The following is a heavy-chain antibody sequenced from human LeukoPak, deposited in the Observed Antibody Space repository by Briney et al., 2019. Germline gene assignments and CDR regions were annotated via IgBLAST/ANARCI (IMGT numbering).Heavy chain of an antibody. CDR2: IAGSDSTI. J-gene: IGHJ4*02. V-gene: IGHV3-48*03. D-gene: IGHD1-14*01. CDR1: GFGFSAYE. CDR3: TTLGYHLDS. Sequence: GGSLRLSCAASGFGFSAYEMNWVRQAPGKGLEWVSYIAGSDSTIYYADSVKGRFTISRDNAKNSLYLQMNSLRAEDTALYYCTTLGYHLDSWGQGTLVTVSS.